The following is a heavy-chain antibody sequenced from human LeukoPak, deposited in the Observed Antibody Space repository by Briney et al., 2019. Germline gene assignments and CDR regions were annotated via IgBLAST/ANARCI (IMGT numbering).Heavy chain of an antibody. V-gene: IGHV3-23*01. CDR2: NSGSGGST. D-gene: IGHD3-10*01. Sequence: GGSLLLSCAACGFTFSSYAMRCVRQAPGKGVGGVSANSGSGGSTYYADSVKSRFTISRDTSKNTLYLQMNSLRAEDTAVYYCAKAYGDFDYWGQGTLVTVSS. CDR3: AKAYGDFDY. CDR1: GFTFSSYA. J-gene: IGHJ4*02.